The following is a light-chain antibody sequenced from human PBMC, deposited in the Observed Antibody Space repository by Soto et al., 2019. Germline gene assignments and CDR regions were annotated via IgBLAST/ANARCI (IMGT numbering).Light chain of an antibody. CDR3: QQRSNWLFT. J-gene: IGKJ3*01. V-gene: IGKV3-11*01. CDR1: QNVSSS. Sequence: EFVLTQSPATLSLSPGKRATLSCRASQNVSSSLAWYQQKPGQAPRLLIYDASNRATDIPARFSGSGSGTDVTLTISSLEPEDFAVYYCQQRSNWLFTFGPGTKVDIK. CDR2: DAS.